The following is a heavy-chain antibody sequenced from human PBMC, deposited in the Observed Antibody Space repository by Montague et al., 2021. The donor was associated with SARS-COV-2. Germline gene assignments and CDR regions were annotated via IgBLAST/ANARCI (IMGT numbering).Heavy chain of an antibody. CDR3: AKVAGSHDTFDI. D-gene: IGHD2-15*01. J-gene: IGHJ3*02. V-gene: IGHV4-38-2*02. CDR1: GYSISTGYY. Sequence: SETLSLTCTVSGYSISTGYYWGWIRQPPGKGLEWIGTIYHSGSTYFNPSLKSRVTISVDTSKNQLSLNLSSVTAGDTAVYYCAKVAGSHDTFDIWGRGTMVTVSS. CDR2: IYHSGST.